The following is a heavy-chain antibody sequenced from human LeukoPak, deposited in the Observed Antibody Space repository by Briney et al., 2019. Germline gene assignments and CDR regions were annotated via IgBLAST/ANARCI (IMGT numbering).Heavy chain of an antibody. Sequence: SETLSLTCTVSGGSISSGDYYWSWIRQPPGKGLEWIGYIYYSGSTYYNPSLKSRVTISVDTSKNQFSLKLSSVTAADTAVYYCATITIFGVVPFDYWGQGTLVTVSS. CDR3: ATITIFGVVPFDY. V-gene: IGHV4-30-4*08. CDR2: IYYSGST. J-gene: IGHJ4*02. CDR1: GGSISSGDYY. D-gene: IGHD3-3*01.